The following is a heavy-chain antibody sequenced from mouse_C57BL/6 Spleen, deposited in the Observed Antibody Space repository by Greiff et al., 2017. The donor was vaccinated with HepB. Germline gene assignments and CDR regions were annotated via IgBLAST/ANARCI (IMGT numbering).Heavy chain of an antibody. CDR2: IDPSDSYT. J-gene: IGHJ2*01. Sequence: QVHVKQPGAELVRPGTSVKLSCKASGYTFTSYWMHWVKQRPGQGLEWIGVIDPSDSYTNYNQKFKGKATLTVDTSSSTAYMQLSSLTSEDSAVYCCARRDNYFDYWGQGTTLTVSS. CDR1: GYTFTSYW. V-gene: IGHV1-59*01. CDR3: ARRDNYFDY.